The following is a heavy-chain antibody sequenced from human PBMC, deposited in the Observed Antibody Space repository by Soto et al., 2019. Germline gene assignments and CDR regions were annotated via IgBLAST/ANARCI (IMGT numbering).Heavy chain of an antibody. CDR1: GYTFTTYE. D-gene: IGHD3-10*01. J-gene: IGHJ6*02. CDR2: MSPSSGNT. V-gene: IGHV1-8*01. CDR3: ARVGGQLFGDHGMDV. Sequence: QVQLVQSGAEVKKPGASVKVSCKASGYTFTTYEINWVRQVPGQGLEWMGWMSPSSGNTGYVEQFRGRVTITSNTSMTTAYMELSSLRSEDTAVYYCARVGGQLFGDHGMDVWGQGTTVTVSS.